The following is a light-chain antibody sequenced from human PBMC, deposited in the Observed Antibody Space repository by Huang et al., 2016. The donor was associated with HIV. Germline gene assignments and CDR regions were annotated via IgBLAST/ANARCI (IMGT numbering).Light chain of an antibody. V-gene: IGKV1-9*01. CDR2: AAS. J-gene: IGKJ1*01. CDR3: QQLNSYPQT. CDR1: QGISSY. Sequence: IQLTQSPSSLSASVGDRVTITCRASQGISSYLAWYQQKPGKAPKLLIYAASTLQSGGPSRFSGSGSGTDFTLTISSLQPEDFATYYCQQLNSYPQTFGQGTKVEIK.